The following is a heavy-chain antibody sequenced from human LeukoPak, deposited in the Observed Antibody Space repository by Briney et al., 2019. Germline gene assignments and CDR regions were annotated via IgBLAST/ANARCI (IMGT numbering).Heavy chain of an antibody. V-gene: IGHV1-46*01. CDR3: ARVGGFPNYYYYMDV. CDR1: GYTFTSYY. CDR2: INPSGGST. J-gene: IGHJ6*03. Sequence: ASVKVSCKASGYTFTSYYMHWVRQAPGQGLEWMGIINPSGGSTSYAQKFQGRVTMTRNTSISTAYMELSSLRSEDTAVYYCARVGGFPNYYYYMDVWGKGTTVTISS. D-gene: IGHD3-10*01.